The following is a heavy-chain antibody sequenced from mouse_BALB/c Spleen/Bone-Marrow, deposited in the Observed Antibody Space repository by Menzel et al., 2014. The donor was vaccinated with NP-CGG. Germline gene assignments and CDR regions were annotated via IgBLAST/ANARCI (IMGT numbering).Heavy chain of an antibody. J-gene: IGHJ4*01. D-gene: IGHD2-12*01. Sequence: QVQLQQSGAELVKPGASVKLSCKASGYTFTSYYMCWVKQRPGQGLEWIGEINPSNGGTNFNEKFKSKATLTVDKSSSTAYTSLSSLTSEDSAVYYCTRSRRAMDHWGQGTSVTVSS. V-gene: IGHV1S81*02. CDR2: INPSNGGT. CDR1: GYTFTSYY. CDR3: TRSRRAMDH.